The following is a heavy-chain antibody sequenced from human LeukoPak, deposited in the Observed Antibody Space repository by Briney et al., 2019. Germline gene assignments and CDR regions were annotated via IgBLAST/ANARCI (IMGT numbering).Heavy chain of an antibody. D-gene: IGHD3-22*01. CDR3: ARVRPRYYDSSRRNAFDI. J-gene: IGHJ3*02. CDR1: GYSISSGYY. V-gene: IGHV4-38-2*02. CDR2: IYHSGST. Sequence: SETLSLTCTVSGYSISSGYYWGWIRQPPGKGLEWIGSIYHSGSTYYNPSLKSRVTISVDTSKNQFSLKLSSVTAADTAVYYCARVRPRYYDSSRRNAFDIWGQGTMVTVSS.